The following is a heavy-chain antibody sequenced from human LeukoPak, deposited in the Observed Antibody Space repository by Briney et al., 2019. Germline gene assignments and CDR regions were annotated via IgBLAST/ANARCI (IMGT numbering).Heavy chain of an antibody. J-gene: IGHJ4*02. Sequence: ASVKVSCKASGYTFTSYGISWVRQAPGQGLEWMGWISAYNGNTNYAQNLQGRVTMTTDTSTSTAYMELRSLRSDDTAVYYCAISGDVLRGSLDYFDYWGQGTLVTVSS. V-gene: IGHV1-18*01. D-gene: IGHD7-27*01. CDR2: ISAYNGNT. CDR3: AISGDVLRGSLDYFDY. CDR1: GYTFTSYG.